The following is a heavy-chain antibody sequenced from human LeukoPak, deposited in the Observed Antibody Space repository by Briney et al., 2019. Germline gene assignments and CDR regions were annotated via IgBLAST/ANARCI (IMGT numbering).Heavy chain of an antibody. D-gene: IGHD2-2*01. CDR3: AHGTMYQLDY. Sequence: GGSLRLSCAASGITFSRYGMHWVRQAPGKGLEWVSGISDSGGSTFYADSVKGRFTIPRDNSKNTLYLQMNSLRAEDTAVYYCAHGTMYQLDYWGQGTLVTVSS. CDR2: ISDSGGST. V-gene: IGHV3-23*01. CDR1: GITFSRYG. J-gene: IGHJ4*02.